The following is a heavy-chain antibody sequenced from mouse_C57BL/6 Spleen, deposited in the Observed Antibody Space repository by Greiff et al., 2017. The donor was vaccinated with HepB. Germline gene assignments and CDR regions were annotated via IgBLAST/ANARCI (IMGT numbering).Heavy chain of an antibody. J-gene: IGHJ4*01. CDR3: RRAPYEDSFAMDY. CDR1: GYSFTDYN. V-gene: IGHV1-39*01. CDR2: INPNNGTT. D-gene: IGHD2-3*01. Sequence: VQLQQSGPELVKPGASVKISCKASGYSFTDYNMNWVKQSNGKSLEWIGVINPNNGTTSYNKKCKGKSTLTEDKSSSTDYMQINSLTSEDSAVYYWRRAPYEDSFAMDYWGQGTSVTVSS.